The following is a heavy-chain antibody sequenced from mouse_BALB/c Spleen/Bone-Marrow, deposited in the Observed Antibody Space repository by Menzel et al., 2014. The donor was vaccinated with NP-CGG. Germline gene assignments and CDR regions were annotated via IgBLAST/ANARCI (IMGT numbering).Heavy chain of an antibody. D-gene: IGHD1-1*01. Sequence: QVQLKQSGVELVRPGTSVKVSCKASGYAFTNYWIEWIKQRPGQGLEWIGVINPGSGGINYNEKFKGKATLTADKSSSTAYMQLSSLTSDDSAVYFCARELVRGMDYWGQGTSVTVSS. V-gene: IGHV1-54*01. CDR2: INPGSGGI. CDR1: GYAFTNYW. J-gene: IGHJ4*01. CDR3: ARELVRGMDY.